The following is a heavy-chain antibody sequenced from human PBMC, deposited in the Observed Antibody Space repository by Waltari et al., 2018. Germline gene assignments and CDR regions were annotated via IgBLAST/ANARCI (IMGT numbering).Heavy chain of an antibody. J-gene: IGHJ4*02. D-gene: IGHD6-6*01. V-gene: IGHV4-39*07. Sequence: QLQLQESGPGLVKPSETLSLTCTVSGGSISSSRYYWGWIRQPPGKGLEWIGSIYYSGSTYYNPSLKSRVTISVDTSKNQFSLKLSSVTAADTAVYYCASYSSSSPFDYWGQGTLVTVSS. CDR2: IYYSGST. CDR1: GGSISSSRYY. CDR3: ASYSSSSPFDY.